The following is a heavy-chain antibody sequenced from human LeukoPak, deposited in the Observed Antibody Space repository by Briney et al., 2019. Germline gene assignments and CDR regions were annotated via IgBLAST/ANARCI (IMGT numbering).Heavy chain of an antibody. CDR3: ARGADSSGLFDY. Sequence: TSETLSLTCTVSGGSISSYYWSWIRQPPGKGLEWIGHIYYSGSTNYTPSLKSRVTISVDTSKNQFSLKLSSVTAADTAVYYCARGADSSGLFDYWGQGTLVTVSS. CDR2: IYYSGST. D-gene: IGHD3-22*01. J-gene: IGHJ4*02. CDR1: GGSISSYY. V-gene: IGHV4-59*01.